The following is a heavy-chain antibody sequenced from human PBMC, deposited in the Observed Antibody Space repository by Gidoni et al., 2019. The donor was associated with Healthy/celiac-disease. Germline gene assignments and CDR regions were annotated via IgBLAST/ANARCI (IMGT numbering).Heavy chain of an antibody. V-gene: IGHV4-59*01. CDR2: IDYSGST. Sequence: QVQLQESVPGLVKPSETLSLPCTVSGASISSYSWSWIRQPPGKGLEWIVYIDYSGSTNYNPSLKSRVTISVDTSKNQFSLKLSSVTAADTAVYYCARLKIVVVPAAMPTDAFDIWGQGTMVTVSS. J-gene: IGHJ3*02. D-gene: IGHD2-2*01. CDR1: GASISSYS. CDR3: ARLKIVVVPAAMPTDAFDI.